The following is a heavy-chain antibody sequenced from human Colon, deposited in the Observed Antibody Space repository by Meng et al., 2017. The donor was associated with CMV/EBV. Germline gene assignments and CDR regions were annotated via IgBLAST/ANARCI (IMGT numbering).Heavy chain of an antibody. J-gene: IGHJ6*02. V-gene: IGHV3-21*01. CDR1: GFSFSSHS. CDR2: ISNINYI. Sequence: GESLKISCAASGFSFSSHSMHWVRQAPGKGLEWVSSISNINYIYQADSVKGRFTISRDNAKNSLSLLMNSLRPEDTAVYYCARSYYYGLDVWGQGTTVTVSS. D-gene: IGHD3-10*01. CDR3: ARSYYYGLDV.